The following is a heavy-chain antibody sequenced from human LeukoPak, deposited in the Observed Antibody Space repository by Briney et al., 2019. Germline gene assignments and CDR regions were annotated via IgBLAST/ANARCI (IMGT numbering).Heavy chain of an antibody. CDR3: ARGSTFDY. D-gene: IGHD5/OR15-5a*01. J-gene: IGHJ4*02. V-gene: IGHV3-23*01. Sequence: GGSLRLSCAASGFTFSSYAMIWVCQAPGKGLEWVSTISGDGSDAYYADSVRGRFTISRGNAKNSLYLQMNGLRAEDTAVYYCARGSTFDYWGQGTLVTVSS. CDR2: ISGDGSDA. CDR1: GFTFSSYA.